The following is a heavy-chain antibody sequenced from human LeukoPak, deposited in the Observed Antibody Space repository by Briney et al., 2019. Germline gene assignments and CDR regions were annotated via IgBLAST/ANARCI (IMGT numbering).Heavy chain of an antibody. CDR2: ISGSSSYI. CDR1: GFTFSSYS. V-gene: IGHV3-21*01. Sequence: RGSLRLSCAASGFTFSSYSMNWVRQAPGKGLEWVSSISGSSSYIYYADSVKGRFTISRDNAKNSLYLQLNSLRAEDTAVYYCARYSYRYTERLNDYWGQGTLVTVSS. CDR3: ARYSYRYTERLNDY. J-gene: IGHJ4*02. D-gene: IGHD5-18*01.